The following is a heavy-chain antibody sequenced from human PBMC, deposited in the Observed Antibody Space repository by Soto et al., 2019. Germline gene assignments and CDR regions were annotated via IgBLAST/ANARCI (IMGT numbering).Heavy chain of an antibody. V-gene: IGHV4-59*01. CDR1: GGSISSYY. CDR3: ARDGEMATIFY. CDR2: IYYSGST. J-gene: IGHJ4*02. D-gene: IGHD5-12*01. Sequence: PSETLSLTCTVSGGSISSYYCSWIRQPPGKGLEWIGYIYYSGSTNYNPSLKSRVTISVDTSKNQFSLKLSSVTAADTAVYYCARDGEMATIFYWGQGTLVTVSS.